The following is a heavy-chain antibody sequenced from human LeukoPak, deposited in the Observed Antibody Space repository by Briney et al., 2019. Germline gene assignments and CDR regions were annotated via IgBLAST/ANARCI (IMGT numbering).Heavy chain of an antibody. D-gene: IGHD4-23*01. CDR2: IYYSGST. CDR3: ARQSDGGNWIDY. V-gene: IGHV4-31*03. J-gene: IGHJ4*02. CDR1: GGSISSGGYY. Sequence: KASETLSLTCTVSGGSISSGGYYWSWIRQPPGKGLEWIGYIYYSGSTYYNPSLKSRVTTSVDTSKNQFSLKLSSVTAADTAVYYCARQSDGGNWIDYWGQGTLVTVSS.